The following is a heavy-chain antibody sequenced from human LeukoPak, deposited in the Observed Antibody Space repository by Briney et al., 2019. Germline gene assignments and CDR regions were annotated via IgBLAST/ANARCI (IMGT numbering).Heavy chain of an antibody. CDR3: ARRSPSGVAGGGGFDY. D-gene: IGHD6-19*01. Sequence: SETLSLTCAVYGGSFSGYYWSWIRQPPGKGLEWIGEINHSGSTNYNPSLKSRVTISVDTSKNQFSLKLSSVTAADTAVYYCARRSPSGVAGGGGFDYWGQGTLVTVPS. CDR2: INHSGST. J-gene: IGHJ4*02. CDR1: GGSFSGYY. V-gene: IGHV4-34*01.